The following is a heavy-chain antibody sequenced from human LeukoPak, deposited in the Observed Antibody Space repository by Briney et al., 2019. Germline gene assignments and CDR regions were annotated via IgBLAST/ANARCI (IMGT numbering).Heavy chain of an antibody. Sequence: SETLSLTCTVSGGSISSYYWSWIRQPPGKGLEWIGYIYYSGSTNYNPSLKSRVTISVDTSKNQFSLKLSSVTAADTAVYYCARSVSKIKDYYYYYGMDVWGQGTMVTVSS. CDR3: ARSVSKIKDYYYYYGMDV. V-gene: IGHV4-59*12. CDR2: IYYSGST. D-gene: IGHD2-2*01. J-gene: IGHJ6*02. CDR1: GGSISSYY.